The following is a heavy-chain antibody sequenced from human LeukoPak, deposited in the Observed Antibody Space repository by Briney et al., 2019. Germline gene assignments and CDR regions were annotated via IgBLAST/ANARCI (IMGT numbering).Heavy chain of an antibody. V-gene: IGHV1-46*01. CDR2: INPRGTST. CDR3: ARDSQYYDFWSGFYYYYYMDV. Sequence: GASVKVSCKASGYSFTSHYMHWVRQAPGQGLEWMGLINPRGTSTIYAQKLQGRVTMTTDTSTSTAYMELRSLRSDDTAVYYCARDSQYYDFWSGFYYYYYMDVWGKGTTVTVSS. J-gene: IGHJ6*03. CDR1: GYSFTSHY. D-gene: IGHD3-3*01.